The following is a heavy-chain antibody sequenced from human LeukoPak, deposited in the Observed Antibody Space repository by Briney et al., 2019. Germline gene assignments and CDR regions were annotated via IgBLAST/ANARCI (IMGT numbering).Heavy chain of an antibody. V-gene: IGHV3-48*02. J-gene: IGHJ4*02. CDR3: ARDCGYSYANDC. D-gene: IGHD5-18*01. Sequence: SPSSSIIYYADSVKGRFTGSRDNAKNLLYLQMNSLRDEDTAVYYCARDCGYSYANDCWGQGTLVTVSS. CDR2: SPSSSII.